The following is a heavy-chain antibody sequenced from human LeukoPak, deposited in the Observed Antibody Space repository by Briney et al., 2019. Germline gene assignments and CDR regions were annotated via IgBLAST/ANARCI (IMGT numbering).Heavy chain of an antibody. CDR3: AKGNYEGMDV. CDR2: ISYDGSNK. J-gene: IGHJ6*02. Sequence: SXRLSXXXXGFTFSSYGMHWVRQAPGKGLEWVAVISYDGSNKYYADSVKGRLNICRENAKKTMYMKMNRLREEDTAVYYCAKGNYEGMDVWGQGTTVTVSS. CDR1: GFTFSSYG. V-gene: IGHV3-30*18.